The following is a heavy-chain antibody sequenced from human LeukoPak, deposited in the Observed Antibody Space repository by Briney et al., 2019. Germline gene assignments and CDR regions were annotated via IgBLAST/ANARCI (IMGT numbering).Heavy chain of an antibody. CDR2: INPSGGST. CDR1: GYTFTSYY. Sequence: ASVKVSCKASGYTFTSYYMHWVRQAPGQGLEWMGLINPSGGSTSYAQKFQGRVAMTRDTSTSTVYMELSSLRSEGTALYYLERAFHDYDIFTGYGHFEYWGQGTLVTVSS. V-gene: IGHV1-46*01. CDR3: ERAFHDYDIFTGYGHFEY. J-gene: IGHJ4*02. D-gene: IGHD3-9*01.